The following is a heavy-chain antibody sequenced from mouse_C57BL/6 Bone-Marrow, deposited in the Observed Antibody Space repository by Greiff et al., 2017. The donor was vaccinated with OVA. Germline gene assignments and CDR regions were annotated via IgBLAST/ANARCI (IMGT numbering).Heavy chain of an antibody. J-gene: IGHJ2*01. V-gene: IGHV14-4*01. CDR1: GFNIKDDY. D-gene: IGHD2-1*01. CDR2: LDPENGAT. Sequence: EVQVVESGAELVRPGASVKLSCTASGFNIKDDYMHWVKPRPEQGLEWIGWLDPENGATNYTSKFQGKATIPADTSSNTAYLQLSSLTYEDTAVYYCTSYGNFDYWGQGTTLTVSS. CDR3: TSYGNFDY.